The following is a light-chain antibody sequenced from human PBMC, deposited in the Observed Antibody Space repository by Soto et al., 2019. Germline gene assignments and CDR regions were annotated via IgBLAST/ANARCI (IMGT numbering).Light chain of an antibody. J-gene: IGKJ1*01. Sequence: EIVLTQSPGTLSLSPGERATLCCRASQSVSSSFLAWYQQKPGQAPRLLIYGASSRATGIPDRFSGSGSGTDFTLTISGLEPEDFAVYYCQQYDNSPWTFGQGTKVEIK. CDR3: QQYDNSPWT. CDR2: GAS. CDR1: QSVSSSF. V-gene: IGKV3-20*01.